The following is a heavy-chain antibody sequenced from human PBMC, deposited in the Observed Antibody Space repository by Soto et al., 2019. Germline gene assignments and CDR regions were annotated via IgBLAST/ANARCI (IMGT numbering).Heavy chain of an antibody. CDR3: ARDRPVKARSGSLSF. J-gene: IGHJ4*02. CDR1: GFIFNNYG. CDR2: ISHDGSNK. Sequence: GGSLRLSCAASGFIFNNYGMHWVRQAPGKGLEWVALISHDGSNKYYADYLKGRSTISRDNSKNTLYLQMNSLRAEDTAVYYCARDRPVKARSGSLSFWGQGTLVTVSS. V-gene: IGHV3-30*03. D-gene: IGHD3-10*01.